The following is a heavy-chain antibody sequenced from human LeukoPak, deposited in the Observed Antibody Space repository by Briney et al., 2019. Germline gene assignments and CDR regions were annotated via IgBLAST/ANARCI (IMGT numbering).Heavy chain of an antibody. V-gene: IGHV4-39*01. J-gene: IGHJ4*02. CDR2: IYYSGST. CDR3: ARLSKGRFFDYIFDY. Sequence: SETLSLTCTVSGGSVSSTAYYWGWIRQPPGKGLEWIGNIYYSGSTYYNPSLTSRVTMSVDTSNNQFSLKMHSVTAADTAVYYCARLSKGRFFDYIFDYWGQGTLVTVSS. CDR1: GGSVSSTAYY. D-gene: IGHD3-9*01.